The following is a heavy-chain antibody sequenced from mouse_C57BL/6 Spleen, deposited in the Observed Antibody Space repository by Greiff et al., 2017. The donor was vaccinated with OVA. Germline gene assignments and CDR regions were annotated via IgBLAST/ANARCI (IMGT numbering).Heavy chain of an antibody. CDR2: ISSGSSTI. D-gene: IGHD3-2*02. Sequence: EVKLQESGGGLVKPGGSLKLSCAASGFTFSDYGMHWVRQAPEKGLEWVAYISSGSSTIYYADTVKGRFTIPRDNAKHTLFLQMTSLRSEDTAMYYCARLTAQATGYYAMDYWGQGTSVTVSS. J-gene: IGHJ4*01. CDR3: ARLTAQATGYYAMDY. CDR1: GFTFSDYG. V-gene: IGHV5-17*01.